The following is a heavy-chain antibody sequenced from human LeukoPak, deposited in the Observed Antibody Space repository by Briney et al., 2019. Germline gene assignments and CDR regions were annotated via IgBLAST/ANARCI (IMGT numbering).Heavy chain of an antibody. CDR2: IKEDGTKT. CDR1: GFIFSTSW. CDR3: ARDPYYNGGYGAFDI. D-gene: IGHD3-22*01. V-gene: IGHV3-7*01. Sequence: GGSLRLSCAASGFIFSTSWMTWVRQAPGKGPEWVANIKEDGTKTFYVDSVKGRFTISRDNAKNSLYLQVNSLRAEDTAVYYCARDPYYNGGYGAFDIWGQGTVVTVSS. J-gene: IGHJ3*02.